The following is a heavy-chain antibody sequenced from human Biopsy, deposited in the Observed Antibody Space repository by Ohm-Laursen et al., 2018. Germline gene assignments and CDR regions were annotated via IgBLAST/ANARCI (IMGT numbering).Heavy chain of an antibody. J-gene: IGHJ4*02. D-gene: IGHD3-22*01. V-gene: IGHV3-23*01. CDR1: GFTFSTYE. CDR2: ITSSGDTT. CDR3: AKDQGYYYDRSVYYYFDY. Sequence: SLRLSCAASGFTFSTYEMSWVRQAPGKGLEWVSAITSSGDTTYYSDSVKGRFTISRDSSKNTLHLQMNSLRAEDTAVYYCAKDQGYYYDRSVYYYFDYWGQGTLVTVSS.